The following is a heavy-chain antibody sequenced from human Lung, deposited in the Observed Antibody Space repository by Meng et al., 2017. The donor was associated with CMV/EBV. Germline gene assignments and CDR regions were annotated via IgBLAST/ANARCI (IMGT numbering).Heavy chain of an antibody. Sequence: GESLKISCASSGFSVGSEYMSWVRQAPGKGLEWGSLMYSGGITRYSDSVRGRFTISRDSSKNTLLLQMNSLRAEDTAVYYCAGNSESRHWGQGTLVTVSS. J-gene: IGHJ4*02. V-gene: IGHV3-53*01. D-gene: IGHD2/OR15-2a*01. CDR3: AGNSESRH. CDR2: MYSGGIT. CDR1: GFSVGSEY.